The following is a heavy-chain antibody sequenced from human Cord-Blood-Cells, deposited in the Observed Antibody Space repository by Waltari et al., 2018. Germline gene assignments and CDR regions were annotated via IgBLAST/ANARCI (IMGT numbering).Heavy chain of an antibody. CDR2: IYYSGST. Sequence: QVQLQESGPGLVKPSETLSLTCTVSGGSISSYYWSWIRQPPGKGLEWIGYIYYSGSTNYNPPLKSRVTISVDTSKNQFSLKLSSVTAADTAVYYCARDFLQLGYYGMDVWGQGTTVTVSS. CDR3: ARDFLQLGYYGMDV. V-gene: IGHV4-59*01. D-gene: IGHD5-18*01. J-gene: IGHJ6*02. CDR1: GGSISSYY.